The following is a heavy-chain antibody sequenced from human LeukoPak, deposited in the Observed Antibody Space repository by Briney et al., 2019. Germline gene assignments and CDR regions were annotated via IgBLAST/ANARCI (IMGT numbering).Heavy chain of an antibody. D-gene: IGHD6-13*01. CDR2: IYYSGST. V-gene: IGHV4-59*01. CDR1: GGSISSYY. CDR3: ARVASIAAAGYYFDY. Sequence: SETLSLTCTVSGGSISSYYWSWIRQPPGKGLEWIGYIYYSGSTNYNPSLKSRVTISVDTSKNQFSLKLSSVTAADTAVYYCARVASIAAAGYYFDYWGQGALVTVSS. J-gene: IGHJ4*02.